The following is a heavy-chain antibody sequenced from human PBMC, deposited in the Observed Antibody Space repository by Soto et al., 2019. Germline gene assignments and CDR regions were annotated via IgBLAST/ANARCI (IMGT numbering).Heavy chain of an antibody. V-gene: IGHV1-69*13. Sequence: SVKVSCKASGGTFSSYAISWVRQAPGQGLEWMGGIIPIFGTANYAQKFQGRVTITADESTSTAYMELSSLRSEDTAVYYCARSRGRDGSNEWVVDYYYGMDVWG. D-gene: IGHD3-10*01. CDR3: ARSRGRDGSNEWVVDYYYGMDV. J-gene: IGHJ6*02. CDR1: GGTFSSYA. CDR2: IIPIFGTA.